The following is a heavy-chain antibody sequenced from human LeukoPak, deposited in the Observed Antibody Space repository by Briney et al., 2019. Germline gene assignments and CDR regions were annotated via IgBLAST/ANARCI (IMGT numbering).Heavy chain of an antibody. J-gene: IGHJ4*02. V-gene: IGHV3-23*01. CDR2: ISSSGGST. D-gene: IGHD3-22*01. CDR3: AKDGVTYYYDSSGLYYFDY. CDR1: GFTFSSYA. Sequence: GGSLRLSCAASGFTFSSYAMSWVRQAPGKGLEWVSAISSSGGSTYYADSVKGRFTISRDNSKNTLYLQMNSLRAEDTAVYYCAKDGVTYYYDSSGLYYFDYWGQGTLVTVSS.